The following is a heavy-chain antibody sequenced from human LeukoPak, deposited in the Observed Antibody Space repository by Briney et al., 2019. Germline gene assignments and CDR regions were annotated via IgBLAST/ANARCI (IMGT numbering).Heavy chain of an antibody. D-gene: IGHD2/OR15-2a*01. J-gene: IGHJ4*02. CDR3: AKDDGNNAKLLLDY. V-gene: IGHV3-23*01. CDR2: ISSSCEST. CDR1: GFTLSNYA. Sequence: GGTLSLSCAVSGFTLSNYAMSGVPRAPRRGLEWVLVISSSCESTYYTPSVKGRFTISIDNSKNRLYLKMNGLRAEDTARYYCAKDDGNNAKLLLDYWGQGTLVTVSS.